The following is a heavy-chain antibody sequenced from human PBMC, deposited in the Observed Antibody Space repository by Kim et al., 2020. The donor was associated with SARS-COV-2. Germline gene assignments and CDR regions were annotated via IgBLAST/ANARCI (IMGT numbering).Heavy chain of an antibody. CDR2: IYYSGST. Sequence: SETLSLTCTVSGGSISSGGYYWSWIRQHPGKGLEWIGYIYYSGSTYYNPSLKSRVTISVDTSKNQFSLKLSSVTAADTAVYYCARSKSFRGSGSYYIDYWGQGTLVTVSS. V-gene: IGHV4-31*03. D-gene: IGHD3-10*01. CDR3: ARSKSFRGSGSYYIDY. J-gene: IGHJ4*02. CDR1: GGSISSGGYY.